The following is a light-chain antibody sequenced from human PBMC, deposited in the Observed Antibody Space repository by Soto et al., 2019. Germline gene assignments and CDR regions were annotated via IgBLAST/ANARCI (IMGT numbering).Light chain of an antibody. CDR1: QPISSW. Sequence: EIQLTQSPPTLSASEGDSVTITWRASQPISSWVAWYHQEPGKAPNLLIFDASNLESGVPSKFSGSGSGTEFTLTISSLQPVDFATYYCQQYNSYSQTFGQRTKVDIK. J-gene: IGKJ1*01. CDR3: QQYNSYSQT. CDR2: DAS. V-gene: IGKV1-5*01.